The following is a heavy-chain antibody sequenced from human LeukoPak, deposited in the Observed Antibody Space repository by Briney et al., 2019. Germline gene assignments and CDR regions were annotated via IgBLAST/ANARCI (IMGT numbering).Heavy chain of an antibody. J-gene: IGHJ4*02. CDR1: GISFSNYW. Sequence: PGGSLRLSCAASGISFSNYWMSWVRQAPGKGLEWVANIKEDGSEKNYVDSVKGRFTISRDNAKNSLYLQMNSLRAEDTAVYYCARKDSSPRTFDYGGQGTLVTVSP. V-gene: IGHV3-7*01. D-gene: IGHD3-22*01. CDR2: IKEDGSEK. CDR3: ARKDSSPRTFDY.